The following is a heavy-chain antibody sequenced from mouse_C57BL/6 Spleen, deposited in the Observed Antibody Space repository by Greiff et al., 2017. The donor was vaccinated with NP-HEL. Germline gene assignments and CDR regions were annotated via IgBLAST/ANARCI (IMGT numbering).Heavy chain of an antibody. Sequence: VQLQQSGAELVKPGASVKLSCKASGYTFTEYTIHWVKQRSGQGLEWIGWFYPGSGSIKYNEKFKDKATLTADKSSSTVYMELSRLTSEDSAVYFGARQALYGSKRDLDAMDYWGQGTSVTVSS. V-gene: IGHV1-62-2*01. CDR2: FYPGSGSI. CDR1: GYTFTEYT. CDR3: ARQALYGSKRDLDAMDY. J-gene: IGHJ4*01. D-gene: IGHD1-1*01.